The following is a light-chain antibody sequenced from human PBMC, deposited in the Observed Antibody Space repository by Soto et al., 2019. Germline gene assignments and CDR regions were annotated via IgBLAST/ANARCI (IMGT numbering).Light chain of an antibody. CDR2: DVS. Sequence: EIVMTQSPATLSVSPGERATLSCRAGQGVTTNFAWYQQKSGQSPRLLIYDVSIRATGVPARFSGTGSETDFTLTISGLQSEDSAVDFCQQYNNWPFSFGQGTRLEIK. CDR3: QQYNNWPFS. V-gene: IGKV3-15*01. CDR1: QGVTTN. J-gene: IGKJ5*01.